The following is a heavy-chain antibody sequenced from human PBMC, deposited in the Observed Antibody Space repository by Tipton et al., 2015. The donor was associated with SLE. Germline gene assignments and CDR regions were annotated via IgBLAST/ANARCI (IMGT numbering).Heavy chain of an antibody. CDR2: IYYSGTS. CDR3: ARGFHFYDSTAFYI. Sequence: TLSLTCTISGGSFSSSFYYWGWIRQAPGEGVEGIGSIYYSGTSFYNPSLQSRVTLSVDTSKNQFSLKLNSVSAADTALYYCARGFHFYDSTAFYIWGQGTLVAVSS. D-gene: IGHD3-22*01. J-gene: IGHJ4*02. CDR1: GGSFSSSFYY. V-gene: IGHV4-39*07.